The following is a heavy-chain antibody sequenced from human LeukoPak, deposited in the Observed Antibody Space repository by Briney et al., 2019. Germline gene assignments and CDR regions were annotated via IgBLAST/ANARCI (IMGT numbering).Heavy chain of an antibody. J-gene: IGHJ4*02. CDR2: INPNSGGT. CDR1: GYTFTGYY. D-gene: IGHD1-26*01. Sequence: ASVRVSCKASGYTFTGYYMHWVRQAPGQGLEWMGWINPNSGGTNYAQKFQGRVTMTRDTSISTAYMELSRLRSDDTAVYYCARGSRGSYLYYFDYWGQGTLVTVSS. CDR3: ARGSRGSYLYYFDY. V-gene: IGHV1-2*02.